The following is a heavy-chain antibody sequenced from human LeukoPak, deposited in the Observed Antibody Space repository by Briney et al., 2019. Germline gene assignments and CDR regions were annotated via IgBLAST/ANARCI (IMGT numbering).Heavy chain of an antibody. V-gene: IGHV1-46*01. J-gene: IGHJ4*02. Sequence: ASVKVSCKASGYTFTTYYMHWVRQAPGQGLEWMGIINPSGGGTNYAQKFQGRVTMTRDTSTSTLYMELTSLRSDDTAVYFCVRGRIGYSSGFPYFDYWGQGTLVTVSS. CDR2: INPSGGGT. CDR3: VRGRIGYSSGFPYFDY. CDR1: GYTFTTYY. D-gene: IGHD6-19*01.